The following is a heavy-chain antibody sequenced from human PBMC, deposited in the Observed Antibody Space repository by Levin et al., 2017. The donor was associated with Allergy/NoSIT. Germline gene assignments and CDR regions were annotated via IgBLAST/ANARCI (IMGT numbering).Heavy chain of an antibody. V-gene: IGHV3-11*01. CDR1: GFTFSDYY. Sequence: KAGGSLRLSCAASGFTFSDYYMSWIRQAPGKGLEWVSYISSSGSTIYYADSVKGRFTISRDNAKNSLYLLMNSLRAEDTAVYYCARDHPTTVSPHTLDYWGQGTLVTVSS. CDR3: ARDHPTTVSPHTLDY. CDR2: ISSSGSTI. J-gene: IGHJ4*02. D-gene: IGHD4-17*01.